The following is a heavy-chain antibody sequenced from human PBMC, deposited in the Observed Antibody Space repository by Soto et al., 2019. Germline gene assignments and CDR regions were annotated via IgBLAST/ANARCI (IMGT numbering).Heavy chain of an antibody. V-gene: IGHV3-74*01. D-gene: IGHD5-18*01. CDR1: AFTFSSYW. Sequence: PGGSLRLSCAASAFTFSSYWMHWVRQAPGKGLVWVSRINSDGSSTSYADSVKGRFTISRDNAKNTLYLQMNSLRADDTAVYYCARGGGYSYAPHDYWGQGTLVTVSS. CDR2: INSDGSST. CDR3: ARGGGYSYAPHDY. J-gene: IGHJ4*02.